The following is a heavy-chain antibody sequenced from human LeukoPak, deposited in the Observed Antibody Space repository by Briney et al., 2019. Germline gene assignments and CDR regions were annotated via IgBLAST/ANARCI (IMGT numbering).Heavy chain of an antibody. D-gene: IGHD6-13*01. CDR3: AKDGKKYGSTWDFYY. Sequence: PGGSLRLSCADYGFTFSSYAKIRVRQAPGKGLEWVSTISGSGGSTNYEDSVKGRFTISRDNKKKTMYLQMNSLIARDTAVYYCAKDGKKYGSTWDFYYWGQGTLVTVSS. V-gene: IGHV3-23*01. CDR1: GFTFSSYA. CDR2: ISGSGGST. J-gene: IGHJ4*02.